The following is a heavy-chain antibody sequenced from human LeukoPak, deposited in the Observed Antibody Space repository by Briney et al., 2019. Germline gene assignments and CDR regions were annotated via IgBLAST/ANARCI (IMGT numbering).Heavy chain of an antibody. Sequence: GGSLRLSCAASGFTFSSYGMHWVRQAPGKGLEWVAVISYDGSNKYYADSVKGRFTISRDNSKNTLYLQMNSLRAEDTAVYYCAKDRIVVVPAAKHYGMDVWGQGTTVTVSS. CDR3: AKDRIVVVPAAKHYGMDV. CDR2: ISYDGSNK. CDR1: GFTFSSYG. D-gene: IGHD2-2*01. V-gene: IGHV3-30*18. J-gene: IGHJ6*02.